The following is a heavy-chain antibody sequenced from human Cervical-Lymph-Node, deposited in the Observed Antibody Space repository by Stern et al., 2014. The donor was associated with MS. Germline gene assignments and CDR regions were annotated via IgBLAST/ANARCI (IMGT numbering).Heavy chain of an antibody. J-gene: IGHJ4*02. CDR2: ISYTGNT. V-gene: IGHV4-39*01. Sequence: QVQLVQSGPGLVKPSETLSLTCTVSAGSINNSSYYWGWIRQPPGKGLEWIGIISYTGNTYYNPSLKSRVTISVDTSKNQFSLKLSSVTAADTAVYYCATLGPGDYGDLEYFDSWGQGTLVTVSS. CDR3: ATLGPGDYGDLEYFDS. CDR1: AGSINNSSYY. D-gene: IGHD4-17*01.